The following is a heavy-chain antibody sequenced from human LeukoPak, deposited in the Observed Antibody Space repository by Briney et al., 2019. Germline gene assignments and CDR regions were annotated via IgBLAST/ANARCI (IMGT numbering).Heavy chain of an antibody. CDR1: GYTFTGYY. CDR3: ARVPSITRALDY. J-gene: IGHJ4*02. Sequence: RGASVKVSCTASGYTFTGYYMHWVRQAPGQGLEWMGWINPNSGGTNYAQKFQGRVTMTRDTSISTAYMELSRLRSDDTAVYYCARVPSITRALDYWGQGTLVTVSS. D-gene: IGHD7-27*01. CDR2: INPNSGGT. V-gene: IGHV1-2*02.